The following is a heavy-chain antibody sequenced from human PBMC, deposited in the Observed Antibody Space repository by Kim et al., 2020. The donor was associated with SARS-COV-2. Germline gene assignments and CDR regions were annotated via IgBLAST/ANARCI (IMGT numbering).Heavy chain of an antibody. V-gene: IGHV3-9*01. D-gene: IGHD3-10*01. CDR2: ISWNSGSI. J-gene: IGHJ4*02. Sequence: GGSLRLSCAASGFTFDDYAMHWVRQAPGKGLEWVSGISWNSGSIGYADSVKGRFTISRDNAKNSLYLQMNSLRAEDTALYYCTKDYGSGSYYKTGFDYWGQGTLVTVSS. CDR1: GFTFDDYA. CDR3: TKDYGSGSYYKTGFDY.